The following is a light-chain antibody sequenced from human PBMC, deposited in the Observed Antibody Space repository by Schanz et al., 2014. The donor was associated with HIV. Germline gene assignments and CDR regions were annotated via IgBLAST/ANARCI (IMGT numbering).Light chain of an antibody. CDR3: SSHAGRNSFVV. J-gene: IGLJ2*01. CDR2: DVS. CDR1: NSDVGANNY. Sequence: QSALTQPASVSGSPGQSITISCTGTNSDVGANNYVSWYRQHPGKAPKLMIYDVSDRPSGVSNRFSGSKSGNTASLTISGLQAEDEADYYCSSHAGRNSFVVFGGGTKLTVL. V-gene: IGLV2-14*01.